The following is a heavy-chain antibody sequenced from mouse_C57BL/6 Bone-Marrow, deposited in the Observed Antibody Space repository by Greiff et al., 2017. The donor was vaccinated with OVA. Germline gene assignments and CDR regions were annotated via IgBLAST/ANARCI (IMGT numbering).Heavy chain of an antibody. CDR3: ARACYDGSSAWFAY. CDR1: GYAFSSSW. D-gene: IGHD1-1*01. V-gene: IGHV1-82*01. CDR2: IYPGDGDT. Sequence: QVQLQQSGPELVKPGASVKISCKASGYAFSSSWMNWVKQRPGKGLEWIGRIYPGDGDTNYNGKFKGKATLTADKSSSTAYMQLSSLTSEDSAVYFCARACYDGSSAWFAYWGQGTLVTVSA. J-gene: IGHJ3*01.